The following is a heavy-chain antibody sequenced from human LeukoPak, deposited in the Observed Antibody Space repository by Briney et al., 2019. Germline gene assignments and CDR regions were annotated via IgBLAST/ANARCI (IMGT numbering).Heavy chain of an antibody. D-gene: IGHD6-19*01. CDR3: ATLRNSGWYNWFEP. J-gene: IGHJ5*02. CDR2: INSDGSST. CDR1: GFTFSNYC. Sequence: GGSLRLSCAASGFTFSNYCMHWVRQAPGKGLVWVSRINSDGSSTSYADSVKGRFTISRDNAKNTLYLQMNSLRAEDTAVYYCATLRNSGWYNWFEPWGQGTLVTVSS. V-gene: IGHV3-74*01.